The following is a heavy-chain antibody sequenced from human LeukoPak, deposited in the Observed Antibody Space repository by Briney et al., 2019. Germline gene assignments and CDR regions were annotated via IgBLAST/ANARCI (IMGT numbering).Heavy chain of an antibody. J-gene: IGHJ6*03. CDR3: AGATTVTTFYYYMDV. CDR2: ISSSGSTI. V-gene: IGHV3-48*03. Sequence: GGSLRLSCAASGFTFSSYEMNWVRQAPGKGLEWVSYISSSGSTIYYADSVKGRFTISRDNAKNSLYLQMNSLRAEDTAVYYCAGATTVTTFYYYMDVWGKGTTVTVSS. D-gene: IGHD4-17*01. CDR1: GFTFSSYE.